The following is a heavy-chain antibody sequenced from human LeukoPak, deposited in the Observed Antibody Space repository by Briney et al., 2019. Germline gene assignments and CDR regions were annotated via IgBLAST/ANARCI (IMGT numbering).Heavy chain of an antibody. CDR1: GFTLSSYA. Sequence: GGSLRLSCTASGFTLSSYAMSWVRQAPGKGLEWVSLISGNAGSTYYADSVKGRFTISRDITKNTLYLQMNSLRAEDTAVYYCAKGRDGYNADFDYWGQGTLVTVSS. CDR3: AKGRDGYNADFDY. V-gene: IGHV3-23*01. D-gene: IGHD5-24*01. J-gene: IGHJ4*02. CDR2: ISGNAGST.